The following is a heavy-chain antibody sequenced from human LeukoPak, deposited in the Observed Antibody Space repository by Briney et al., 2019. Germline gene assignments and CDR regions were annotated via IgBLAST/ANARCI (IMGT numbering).Heavy chain of an antibody. D-gene: IGHD5-12*01. J-gene: IGHJ6*02. V-gene: IGHV1-69*13. CDR3: ARDRSIRGYSGYDSSYYGMDV. CDR2: IIPIFGTA. Sequence: SVKVSCKASGYTFTSYYMHWVRQAPGQGLEWMGGIIPIFGTANYAQKFQGRVTITADESTSTAYMELSSLRSEDTAVYYCARDRSIRGYSGYDSSYYGMDVWGQGTTVTVSS. CDR1: GYTFTSYY.